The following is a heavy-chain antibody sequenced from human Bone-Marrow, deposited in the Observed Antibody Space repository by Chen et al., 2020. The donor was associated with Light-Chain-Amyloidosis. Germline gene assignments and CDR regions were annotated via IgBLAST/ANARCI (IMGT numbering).Heavy chain of an antibody. J-gene: IGHJ4*02. Sequence: EVQLVESGGGLVKPGGSLRLSCAASGFTFSSYSMNWVRQAPGKGLEWVSSISSSSSYIYYADSVKGRFTISRDNAKNSLYLQMNSLRAEDTAVYYCASLPSGSYLYYFDYWGQGTLVTVSS. CDR3: ASLPSGSYLYYFDY. V-gene: IGHV3-21*01. CDR2: ISSSSSYI. D-gene: IGHD1-26*01. CDR1: GFTFSSYS.